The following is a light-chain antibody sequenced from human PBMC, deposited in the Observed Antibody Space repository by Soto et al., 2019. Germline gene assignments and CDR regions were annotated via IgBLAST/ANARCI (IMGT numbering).Light chain of an antibody. V-gene: IGKV3-20*01. J-gene: IGKJ1*01. CDR1: QSVSSGY. Sequence: EMVLTQSPGTLSLSPGARATLSCSASQSVSSGYLAWYKQKPGQAPRLLIYGSSSRATGTSDRFSGSGSGTDFALTVSRLETEDFAVYYCQQYGTSPQTFGQGTKVEIK. CDR2: GSS. CDR3: QQYGTSPQT.